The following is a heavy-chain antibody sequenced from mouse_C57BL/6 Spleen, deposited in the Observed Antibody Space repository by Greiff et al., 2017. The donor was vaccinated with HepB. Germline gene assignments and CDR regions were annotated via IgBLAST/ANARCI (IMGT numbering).Heavy chain of an antibody. V-gene: IGHV1-42*01. CDR1: GYSFTGYY. CDR2: INPSTGGT. Sequence: DVQLQESGPELVKPGASVKISCKASGYSFTGYYMNWVKQSPEKSLEWIGEINPSTGGTTYNQKFKAKATLTVDKSSSTAYMQLKSLTSEDSAVYYCARREHSNYLGMDYWGQGTSVTVSS. D-gene: IGHD2-5*01. CDR3: ARREHSNYLGMDY. J-gene: IGHJ4*01.